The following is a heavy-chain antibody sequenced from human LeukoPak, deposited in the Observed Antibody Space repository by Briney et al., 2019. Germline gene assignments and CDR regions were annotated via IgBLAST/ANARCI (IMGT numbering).Heavy chain of an antibody. CDR3: ARDWGRRYSSGWYGDFDY. V-gene: IGHV3-30-3*01. Sequence: GGSLRLSYAASGFTFSNYAMHWVRQAPGKGLEWVAVISYDGSDKYYADSVRGRFTISRDNSKNTLYLQMNSLRPEDTAVYYCARDWGRRYSSGWYGDFDYWGRGTLVTVSS. CDR2: ISYDGSDK. CDR1: GFTFSNYA. J-gene: IGHJ4*02. D-gene: IGHD6-19*01.